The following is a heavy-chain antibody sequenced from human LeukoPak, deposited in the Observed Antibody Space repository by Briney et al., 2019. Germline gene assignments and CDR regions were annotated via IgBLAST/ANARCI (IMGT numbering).Heavy chain of an antibody. CDR1: GGTFSRYA. V-gene: IGHV1-69*04. Sequence: ASLKVSCKASGGTFSRYAISWVRQAPGQGLEWMGRIIPILGIANYAQKFQGRVTITADKSTSTAYMELSSLRSEDTAVYYCASREGYYFDYWGQGTLVTVSS. CDR3: ASREGYYFDY. CDR2: IIPILGIA. J-gene: IGHJ4*02.